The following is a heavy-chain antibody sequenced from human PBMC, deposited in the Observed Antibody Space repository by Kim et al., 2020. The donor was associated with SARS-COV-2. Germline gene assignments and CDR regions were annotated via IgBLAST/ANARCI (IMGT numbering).Heavy chain of an antibody. J-gene: IGHJ4*02. CDR3: AREGYSYGTFDY. Sequence: NYAQKLQSRGTMTTDTTTSKAYMELRRLRSDDTAVYYCAREGYSYGTFDYWGQGTLVTVSS. D-gene: IGHD5-18*01. V-gene: IGHV1-18*01.